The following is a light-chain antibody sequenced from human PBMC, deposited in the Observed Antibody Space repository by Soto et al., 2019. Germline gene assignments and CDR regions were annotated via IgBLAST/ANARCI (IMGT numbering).Light chain of an antibody. V-gene: IGKV1-5*01. CDR2: DAS. CDR3: QQYDSSSPT. Sequence: DIQMTQSPSTLSASVGDGVTITCRARQNTSVWLAWYQQRPGKAPKFLIYDASNLETGVSSRFSGSGSGTEFTLTIRSLQPDDFATYYCQQYDSSSPTFGQGTKLEIK. J-gene: IGKJ2*01. CDR1: QNTSVW.